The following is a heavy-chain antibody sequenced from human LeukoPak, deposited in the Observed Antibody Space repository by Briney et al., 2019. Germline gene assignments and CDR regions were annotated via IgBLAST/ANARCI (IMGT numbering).Heavy chain of an antibody. CDR1: GFTVSSNY. J-gene: IGHJ4*02. Sequence: GGSLRLSCAASGFTVSSNYMSWVRQGPGKGLEWVSVIYSGGSTYYADSVKGRFTISRDNSKNTLYLQMNSLRAEDTAVYYCARGIAALSSDYWGQGTLVTVSS. CDR2: IYSGGST. V-gene: IGHV3-53*01. D-gene: IGHD6-6*01. CDR3: ARGIAALSSDY.